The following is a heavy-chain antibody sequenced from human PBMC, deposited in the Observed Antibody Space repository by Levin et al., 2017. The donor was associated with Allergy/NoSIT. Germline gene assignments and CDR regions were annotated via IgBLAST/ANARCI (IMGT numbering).Heavy chain of an antibody. J-gene: IGHJ4*02. CDR3: TTRSLVNVVGSDY. Sequence: ETLSLTCVASRFTFSKVWMNWVRQAPGKGLEWVGRMKSHSDGGTVDYAASVKGRFTISRDDSKNTFFLQMNSMKIEDTAVYYCTTRSLVNVVGSDYWGQGSLVTVSS. D-gene: IGHD2-21*01. CDR1: RFTFSKVW. CDR2: MKSHSDGGTV. V-gene: IGHV3-15*01.